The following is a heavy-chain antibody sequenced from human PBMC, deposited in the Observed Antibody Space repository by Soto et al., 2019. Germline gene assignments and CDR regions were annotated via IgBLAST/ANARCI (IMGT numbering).Heavy chain of an antibody. CDR1: GYIFTAYS. D-gene: IGHD2-15*01. CDR3: AREENCSDGICYSADFQR. CDR2: VNPSGGST. J-gene: IGHJ1*01. V-gene: IGHV1-46*01. Sequence: QVQLVQSGAEVKKPGASVKVSCKASGYIFTAYSMHWVRQAPGQGLEWMGVVNPSGGSTNYAQKFQGRITMSRDTATSTVYMDLSSLTSEDTAVYYCAREENCSDGICYSADFQRWGQGTLVTVSS.